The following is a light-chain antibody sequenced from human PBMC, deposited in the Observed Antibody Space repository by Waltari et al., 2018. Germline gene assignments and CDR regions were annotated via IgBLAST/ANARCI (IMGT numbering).Light chain of an antibody. CDR1: RDISSW. V-gene: IGKV1-12*01. CDR2: AVS. J-gene: IGKJ4*01. CDR3: QQGHGLPLT. Sequence: DIQMTQSPSSVSASVGDRVTITCRASRDISSWLAWYQQKPGTAPKLLIYAVSSCQRGVPSRFSGSGSGTYFTLTISSLQPEVFAFYYCQQGHGLPLTFGEGPRWRSN.